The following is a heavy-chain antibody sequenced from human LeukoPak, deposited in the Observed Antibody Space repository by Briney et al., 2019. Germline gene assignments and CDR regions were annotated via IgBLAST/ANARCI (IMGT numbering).Heavy chain of an antibody. CDR2: IYYSGTT. J-gene: IGHJ4*02. CDR1: GGSISSSSYY. CDR3: ARGWCSSGGGCYSTLYFDY. V-gene: IGHV4-39*07. D-gene: IGHD2-15*01. Sequence: PSETLSLTCTVSGGSISSSSYYWGWIRQPPGKGLEWIASIYYSGTTHYNPSLKSRVTISLDTSKNQFSLKLSSVTAADTAVYYCARGWCSSGGGCYSTLYFDYWGQGALLTVSS.